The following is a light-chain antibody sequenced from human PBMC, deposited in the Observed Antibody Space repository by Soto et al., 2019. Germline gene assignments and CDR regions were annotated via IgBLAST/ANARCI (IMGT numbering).Light chain of an antibody. CDR3: QSYDSSLSGVV. V-gene: IGLV1-40*01. J-gene: IGLJ2*01. Sequence: QSVLTQPPSVSGAPGQRVTISCTGSSSNIGAGYDVHWYQQLPGTDPKLLIYGNSNRPSGVPDRFSGSKSGTSASLAITGLQAEDEADYYCQSYDSSLSGVVFGGGTKLTV. CDR2: GNS. CDR1: SSNIGAGYD.